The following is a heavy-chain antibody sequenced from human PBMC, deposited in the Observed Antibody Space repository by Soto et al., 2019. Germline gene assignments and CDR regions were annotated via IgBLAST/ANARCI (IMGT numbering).Heavy chain of an antibody. V-gene: IGHV3-23*01. CDR2: ISGSGGST. J-gene: IGHJ4*02. Sequence: GGSLRLSCAASGFTFSSYAMSWVRQAPGKGLEWVSAISGSGGSTYYADSVKGRFTISRDNSKNTLYLQMNSLRAEDTAVYYCANTDRFLEWLPRHYWGQGTLVTVS. D-gene: IGHD3-3*01. CDR1: GFTFSSYA. CDR3: ANTDRFLEWLPRHY.